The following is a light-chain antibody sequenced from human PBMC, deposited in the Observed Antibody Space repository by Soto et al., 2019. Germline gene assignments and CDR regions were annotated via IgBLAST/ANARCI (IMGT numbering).Light chain of an antibody. CDR2: RDS. CDR1: NIGSKN. J-gene: IGLJ3*02. CDR3: QVWDSSTARV. Sequence: SYELTQPLSVSVALGKTARITCGGNNIGSKNVHWYQQKPGQAPVLVIYRDSNRPSGITERFSGSNSGNTATLTISRAQAGDEADYYCQVWDSSTARVFGGGTKLTVL. V-gene: IGLV3-9*01.